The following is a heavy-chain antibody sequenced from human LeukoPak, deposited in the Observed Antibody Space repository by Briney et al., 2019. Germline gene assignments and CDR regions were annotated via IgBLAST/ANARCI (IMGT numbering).Heavy chain of an antibody. CDR3: ARVGGDNGWFDP. V-gene: IGHV1-2*02. D-gene: IGHD2-21*02. CDR2: INPNSDVT. J-gene: IGHJ5*02. Sequence: ASVKVSCKASGYTFTGYYMHWVRQAPRQGLECMGWINPNSDVTIYAQKFQGRVTMTRDTSISTAYMELSRLRSDDTAVYYCARVGGDNGWFDPWGQGNLVTVSS. CDR1: GYTFTGYY.